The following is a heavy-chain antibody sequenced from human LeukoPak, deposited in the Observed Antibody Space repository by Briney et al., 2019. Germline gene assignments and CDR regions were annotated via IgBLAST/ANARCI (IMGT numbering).Heavy chain of an antibody. V-gene: IGHV3-23*01. CDR2: ISDSGGST. CDR1: GFSFNSYA. CDR3: AKDRHSSGWYKSFDY. J-gene: IGHJ4*02. Sequence: PGGSLTLSCAASGFSFNSYAMSWLRQAPGKGLEWLSDISDSGGSTSYADSVKGRFTISRDNSKNTLYLQMNSLRAEDTAVYYCAKDRHSSGWYKSFDYWGRGTLVTVSS. D-gene: IGHD6-13*01.